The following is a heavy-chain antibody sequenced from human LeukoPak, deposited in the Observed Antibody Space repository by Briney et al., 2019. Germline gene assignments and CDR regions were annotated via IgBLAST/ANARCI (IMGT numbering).Heavy chain of an antibody. D-gene: IGHD6-19*01. CDR2: IYPGDSDT. CDR3: ARRGSSGWYEPYDAFDI. CDR1: GYSFTSYW. V-gene: IGHV5-51*01. J-gene: IGHJ3*02. Sequence: GESLKISCKGSGYSFTSYWIGWVRQMPGKGLEWMGIIYPGDSDTRYSPSFQGQVTISADKSISTAYLQWSSLKASDTAMYYCARRGSSGWYEPYDAFDIWGQGTMVTVSS.